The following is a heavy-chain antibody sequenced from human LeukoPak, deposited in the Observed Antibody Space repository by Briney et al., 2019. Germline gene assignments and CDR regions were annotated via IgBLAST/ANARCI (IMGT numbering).Heavy chain of an antibody. CDR2: ISGSGDTT. CDR3: AKDTTAWWYHRAYMDV. V-gene: IGHV3-23*01. CDR1: GFTFSSYA. Sequence: GGSLRLSCAASGFTFSSYAMSWVRQAPGGGLEWVSAISGSGDTTYHADSVKGRFTNSRDNSENRLSLQMDSLRAEDTAVYFCAKDTTAWWYHRAYMDVWGKGTTVTVSS. D-gene: IGHD2-15*01. J-gene: IGHJ6*03.